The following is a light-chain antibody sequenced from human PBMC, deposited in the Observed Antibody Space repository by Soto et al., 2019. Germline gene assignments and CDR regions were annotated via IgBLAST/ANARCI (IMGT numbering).Light chain of an antibody. V-gene: IGKV3-15*01. CDR3: QQYGTSPGT. CDR1: QSVSSN. CDR2: GAS. J-gene: IGKJ1*01. Sequence: EIKLKKSPATLSVTTGERATLSCRASQSVSSNLAWYQQKPGQAPGLLIYGASTRATGIPARFSGSGSGTDFTLTISSLEPEDFAVYYCQQYGTSPGTFGQGSMVDIK.